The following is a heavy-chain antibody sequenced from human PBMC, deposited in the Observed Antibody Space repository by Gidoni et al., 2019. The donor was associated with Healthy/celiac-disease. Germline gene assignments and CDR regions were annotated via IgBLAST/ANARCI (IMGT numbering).Heavy chain of an antibody. CDR1: GFPFSSYA. Sequence: EVQLLESGGGLVQPGGSLRLSCSASGFPFSSYAMSWVRQAPGKGLEVVSAISGSGGSTYYADSVKGRFTISRDNSKNTLYLQMNSLRAEDTAVYYCAKVVVPAAIFDYYYYYGMDVWGQGTTVTVSS. D-gene: IGHD2-2*02. J-gene: IGHJ6*02. CDR2: ISGSGGST. CDR3: AKVVVPAAIFDYYYYYGMDV. V-gene: IGHV3-23*01.